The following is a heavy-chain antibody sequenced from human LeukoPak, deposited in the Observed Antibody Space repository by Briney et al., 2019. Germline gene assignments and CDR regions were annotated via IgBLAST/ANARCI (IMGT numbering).Heavy chain of an antibody. CDR3: ARDGGYGDEASPDY. V-gene: IGHV3-33*01. CDR2: IWYDGSNK. Sequence: GGSLRLSCAASGFTFSSYGMHWVRQAPGKGLEWVAVIWYDGSNKYYADSVKGRFTISRDNPKNTLYLQMNSLRAEDTAVYYCARDGGYGDEASPDYWGQGTLVTVSS. D-gene: IGHD4-17*01. J-gene: IGHJ4*02. CDR1: GFTFSSYG.